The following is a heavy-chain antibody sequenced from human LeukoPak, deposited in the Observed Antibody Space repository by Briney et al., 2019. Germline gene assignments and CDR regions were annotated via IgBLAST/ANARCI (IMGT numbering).Heavy chain of an antibody. D-gene: IGHD3-9*01. CDR1: GGTFSSYA. CDR3: ARVTYYDILTGYYPGHYYYYYGMDV. V-gene: IGHV1-69*13. CDR2: IIPSFGTA. J-gene: IGHJ6*02. Sequence: GASVKVSCKASGGTFSSYAISWVRQAPGQGLEWMGGIIPSFGTANYAQKFQGRVTITADESTSTAYMELSSLRSEDTAVYYCARVTYYDILTGYYPGHYYYYYGMDVWGQGTTVTVSS.